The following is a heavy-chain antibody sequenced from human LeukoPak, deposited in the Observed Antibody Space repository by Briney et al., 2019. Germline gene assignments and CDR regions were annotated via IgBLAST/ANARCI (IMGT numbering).Heavy chain of an antibody. CDR2: IIPIFGTA. CDR3: ATCARNFYCYRFDY. CDR1: GGIFSSYA. D-gene: IGHD2-2*02. J-gene: IGHJ4*02. V-gene: IGHV1-69*13. Sequence: SVKVSCKASGGIFSSYAISWVRQAPGQGLEWMGGIIPIFGTANYAQEFQGRVTITADESTSTAYMELSSLRSEDTAVYYCATCARNFYCYRFDYWGQGTLVTVSS.